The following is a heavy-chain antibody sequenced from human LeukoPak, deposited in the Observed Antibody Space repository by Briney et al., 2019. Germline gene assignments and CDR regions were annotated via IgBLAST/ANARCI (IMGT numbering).Heavy chain of an antibody. CDR1: GFTFSNYW. CDR2: IRQDGSEK. CDR3: ARGLDY. V-gene: IGHV3-7*05. J-gene: IGHJ4*02. Sequence: PGGSLRLSCAASGFTFSNYWMTWVRQAPGKGLEWVANIRQDGSEKYYVDSVKGRFTISRDNAKSSLSLQMNSLRAEDTAVYYCARGLDYWGQGTLVTVSS.